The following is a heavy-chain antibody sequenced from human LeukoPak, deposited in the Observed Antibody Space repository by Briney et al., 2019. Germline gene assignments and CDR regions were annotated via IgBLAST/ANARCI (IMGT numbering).Heavy chain of an antibody. J-gene: IGHJ6*02. V-gene: IGHV1-8*01. D-gene: IGHD3/OR15-3a*01. CDR1: GYTFTSYE. CDR3: ARGVFWTSRAGMDV. CDR2: MHPNSGST. Sequence: ASVKVSCKASGYTFTSYEIYWVRQATGQGLEWMGWMHPNSGSTVYAQKLQGRVTMTRNTSISTAYMELSTLRSEDTAVYYCARGVFWTSRAGMDVWGQGTTVTVSS.